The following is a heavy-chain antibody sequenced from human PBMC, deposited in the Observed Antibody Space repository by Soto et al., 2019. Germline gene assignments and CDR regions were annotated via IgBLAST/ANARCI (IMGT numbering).Heavy chain of an antibody. CDR1: GFTFSSYA. J-gene: IGHJ3*02. D-gene: IGHD3-9*01. V-gene: IGHV3-23*01. CDR2: ISGSGGST. Sequence: EVQLLESGGGLVQPGGSLRLSCAASGFTFSSYAMSWVRQAPGKGLEWVSAISGSGGSTYYADSVKGRFTISSDNSKHTLYLQRNSRRGEDTAVYYCAKGLLRYFAWSSDAFDIWGQGTMVTVSS. CDR3: AKGLLRYFAWSSDAFDI.